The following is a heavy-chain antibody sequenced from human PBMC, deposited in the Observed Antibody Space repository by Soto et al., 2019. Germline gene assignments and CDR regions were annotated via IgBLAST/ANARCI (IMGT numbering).Heavy chain of an antibody. Sequence: ALVKVSCKASRYTFTGYYMHWVRQAPGQGLEWMGWINPNSGGTNYAQKFQGWVTMTRDTSISTAYMELSRLRSDDPAVYYCESEKRSCSRGWFVRGVQGTLFT. V-gene: IGHV1-2*04. CDR3: ESEKRSCSRGWFVR. D-gene: IGHD3-16*02. CDR1: RYTFTGYY. J-gene: IGHJ5*02. CDR2: INPNSGGT.